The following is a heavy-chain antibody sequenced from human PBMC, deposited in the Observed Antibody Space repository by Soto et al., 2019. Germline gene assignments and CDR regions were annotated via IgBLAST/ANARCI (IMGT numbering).Heavy chain of an antibody. V-gene: IGHV1-2*04. Sequence: ASVKVSCKTSGYTFTNYGITWVRQAPGQGLEWMGWINPNSGGTNYAQKFQGWVTMTRDTSISTAYMELSRLRSDDTAVYYCARGTDGEVDYWGQGTLVTVS. J-gene: IGHJ4*02. CDR3: ARGTDGEVDY. CDR2: INPNSGGT. CDR1: GYTFTNYG. D-gene: IGHD4-17*01.